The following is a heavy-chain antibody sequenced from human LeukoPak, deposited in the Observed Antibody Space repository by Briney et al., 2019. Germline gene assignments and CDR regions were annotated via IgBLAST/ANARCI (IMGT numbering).Heavy chain of an antibody. CDR1: GYTFTTYG. D-gene: IGHD3-3*01. J-gene: IGHJ6*03. Sequence: VASVKVSCKASGYTFTTYGISWVRQAPGQGLEWMGWISAYNGKTNYAQKFQGRVTMTTDTSTSTAYMELRSLRSDDTAVYYCARDLPYDFWDPYYYYMDVWGKGTTVTVSS. CDR3: ARDLPYDFWDPYYYYMDV. V-gene: IGHV1-18*01. CDR2: ISAYNGKT.